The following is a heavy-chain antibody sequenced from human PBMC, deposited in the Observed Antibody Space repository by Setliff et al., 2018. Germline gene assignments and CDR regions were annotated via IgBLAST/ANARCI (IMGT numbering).Heavy chain of an antibody. Sequence: GASVKVSCKASGYTFTNHYIHWVRQAPGQGLEWMGVIHPSGDSTSYAQKFQGRVTMTRDTSTSTVYMELSSLTPEDTAVYYCARWGYYYGGNDYWGQGTLVTVSS. CDR2: IHPSGDST. CDR3: ARWGYYYGGNDY. D-gene: IGHD4-17*01. V-gene: IGHV1-46*01. CDR1: GYTFTNHY. J-gene: IGHJ4*02.